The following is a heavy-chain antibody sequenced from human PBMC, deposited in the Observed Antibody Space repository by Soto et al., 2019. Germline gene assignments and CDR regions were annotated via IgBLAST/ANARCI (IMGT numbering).Heavy chain of an antibody. V-gene: IGHV4-59*01. J-gene: IGHJ6*02. CDR1: GGSISSYY. D-gene: IGHD6-13*01. Sequence: PSETLSLTCTVSGGSISSYYWSWIRQPPGKGLEWIGYIYYSGSTNYNPSLKSRVTISVDTSKNQFSLKLSSVTAADTAVYYCARATLLLNKIAAAGSYSYYGMDVWGQGITVTFSS. CDR3: ARATLLLNKIAAAGSYSYYGMDV. CDR2: IYYSGST.